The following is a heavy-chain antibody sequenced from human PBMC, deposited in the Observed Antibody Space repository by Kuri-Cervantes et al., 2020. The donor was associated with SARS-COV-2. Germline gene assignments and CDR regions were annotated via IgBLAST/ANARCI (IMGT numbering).Heavy chain of an antibody. D-gene: IGHD3-16*01. J-gene: IGHJ4*02. CDR2: IYYSGST. Sequence: SETLSLTCTVSGGSISSSSYYWGWIRQPPGKGLEWIGSIYYSGSTYCNPSLKSRVTISVDTSKNQFSLKLSSVTAADTAVYYCARLLPGPVDYWGQGTLVTVSS. CDR1: GGSISSSSYY. V-gene: IGHV4-39*01. CDR3: ARLLPGPVDY.